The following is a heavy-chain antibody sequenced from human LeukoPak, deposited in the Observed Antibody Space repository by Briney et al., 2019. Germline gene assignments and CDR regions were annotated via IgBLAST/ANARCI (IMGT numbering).Heavy chain of an antibody. D-gene: IGHD5-18*01. V-gene: IGHV4-39*07. CDR1: GFTFSSFSM. J-gene: IGHJ6*03. Sequence: GSLRLPCAASGFTFSSFSMNWVRQAPGKGLEWFGGTYYSGSTSYNPSLKSRVTISVDTSKTQFSLKLSSVTAADTAVYYCAREGRSYGIPYYYYYYMDVWGKGTTVTVSS. CDR2: TYYSGST. CDR3: AREGRSYGIPYYYYYYMDV.